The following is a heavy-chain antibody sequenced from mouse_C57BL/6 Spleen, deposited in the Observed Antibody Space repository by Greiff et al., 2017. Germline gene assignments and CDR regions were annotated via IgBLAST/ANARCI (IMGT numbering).Heavy chain of an antibody. CDR3: TRSGDDY. CDR2: IVRETGGS. V-gene: IGHV1-15*01. Sequence: VQLQQSGADLVRPGASVTLSCKASGYTFTDYEMHWVQQTPVHGLEWLGAIVRETGGSANNQKFKRNAILTANKSPSIAYMERRNLTSEDSAVYYCTRSGDDYWGQGTTLTVSS. CDR1: GYTFTDYE. J-gene: IGHJ2*01. D-gene: IGHD3-3*01.